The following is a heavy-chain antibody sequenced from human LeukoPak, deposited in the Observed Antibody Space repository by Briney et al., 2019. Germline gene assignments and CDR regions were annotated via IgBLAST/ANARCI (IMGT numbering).Heavy chain of an antibody. Sequence: PGRSLRLSCAASGFTFSSYGMHWVRQAPGKGLEWVAVIWYDGSNKYYADSVKGRFTISRDNSKNTLYLQMNSLRAEDTAVYYCAKDIEYSGSPCNVGYWGQGTLVTVSS. CDR3: AKDIEYSGSPCNVGY. J-gene: IGHJ4*02. CDR2: IWYDGSNK. V-gene: IGHV3-33*06. CDR1: GFTFSSYG. D-gene: IGHD1-26*01.